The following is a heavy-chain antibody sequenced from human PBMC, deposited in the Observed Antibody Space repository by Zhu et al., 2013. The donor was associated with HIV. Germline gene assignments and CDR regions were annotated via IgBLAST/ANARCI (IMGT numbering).Heavy chain of an antibody. CDR2: ISGFNGNT. D-gene: IGHD4-17*01. CDR3: VRDDGHTGYYYAMDV. Sequence: QAQLVQSGEQVKKPGASVKVSCKASGYTFTIYGITWVRQAPGQGLEWMGWISGFNGNTNYAQRFQGRVTMTTDTSTSTAYMELTSLISDGTAVYYCVRDDGHTGYYYAMDVWGQGTTVTVSS. CDR1: GYTFTIYG. V-gene: IGHV1-18*01. J-gene: IGHJ6*02.